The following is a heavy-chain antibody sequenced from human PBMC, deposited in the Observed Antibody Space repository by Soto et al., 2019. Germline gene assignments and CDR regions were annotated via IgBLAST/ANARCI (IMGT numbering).Heavy chain of an antibody. Sequence: QVQLVEAGGGVVQPGRSLRLSCAASGFTFSTSVIHWFRQAPGNGLEWVSVTSYDERNKYYADSVKGRFTVFRDNSKNTLYLQMNSLRVEDTAMYFCAKMSSTGWLLDYWGQGTLVTVSS. D-gene: IGHD6-19*01. V-gene: IGHV3-30*18. J-gene: IGHJ4*02. CDR1: GFTFSTSV. CDR3: AKMSSTGWLLDY. CDR2: TSYDERNK.